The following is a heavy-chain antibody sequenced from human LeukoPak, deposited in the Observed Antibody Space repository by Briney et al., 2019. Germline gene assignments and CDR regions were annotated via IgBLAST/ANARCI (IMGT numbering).Heavy chain of an antibody. Sequence: GGSLRLSCAASGFTFSSYWMGWVRQAPGKGLEWVANIKQDGSEKYYVDSVKGRFTISRDNAKNSLYLQMNSLRAEDTAYYYCARIGGAGGNWAFDYWGQGTLVTVSS. D-gene: IGHD6-19*01. V-gene: IGHV3-7*01. CDR3: ARIGGAGGNWAFDY. J-gene: IGHJ4*02. CDR2: IKQDGSEK. CDR1: GFTFSSYW.